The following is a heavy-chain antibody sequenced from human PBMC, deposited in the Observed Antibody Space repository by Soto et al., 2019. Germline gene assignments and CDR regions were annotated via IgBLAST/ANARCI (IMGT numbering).Heavy chain of an antibody. Sequence: GGSLRLSCAVSGLTFSSYAMSWVRQGPGKGLEWVSTISGRGGSTYYAASVKGRFTISRDNSRDMLCLQMNNLRAEDTAVYYCAKGTVGSTLQPYYFEFWGKGPLVTVS. CDR3: AKGTVGSTLQPYYFEF. CDR1: GLTFSSYA. J-gene: IGHJ4*02. CDR2: ISGRGGST. V-gene: IGHV3-23*01. D-gene: IGHD6-13*01.